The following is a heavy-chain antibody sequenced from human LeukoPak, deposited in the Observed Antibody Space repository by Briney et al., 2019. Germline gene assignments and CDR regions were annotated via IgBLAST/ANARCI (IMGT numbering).Heavy chain of an antibody. Sequence: SETLSLTCTVSGGSISSGGYYWSWIRQPAGKGLEWIGRIYTSGSTNYNPSLKSRVTISVDTSKNQFSLKLSSVTAADTAVYYCARDHCSGGSCHGGHWGQGTLVTVSS. CDR2: IYTSGST. D-gene: IGHD2-15*01. J-gene: IGHJ4*02. CDR3: ARDHCSGGSCHGGH. V-gene: IGHV4-61*02. CDR1: GGSISSGGYY.